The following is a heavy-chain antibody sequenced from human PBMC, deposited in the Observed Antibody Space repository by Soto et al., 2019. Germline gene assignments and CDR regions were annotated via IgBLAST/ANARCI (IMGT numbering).Heavy chain of an antibody. J-gene: IGHJ3*02. V-gene: IGHV3-23*01. CDR3: AKLGGGRDDAFDI. CDR2: ISGSGGST. CDR1: GFTFSSYA. D-gene: IGHD2-15*01. Sequence: EVQLLESGRGLVQPGGSLRLSCAASGFTFSSYAMSWVRQAPGKGLEWVSAISGSGGSTYYADSVKGRFTISRDNSKNTLYLQMNSLRAEDTAVYYCAKLGGGRDDAFDIWGQGTMVTVSS.